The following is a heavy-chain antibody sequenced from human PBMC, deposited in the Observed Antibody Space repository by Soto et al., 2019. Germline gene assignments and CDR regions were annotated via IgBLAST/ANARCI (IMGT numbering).Heavy chain of an antibody. Sequence: SETLSLTCAVSGYSVSSVYYWGWIRQPPGKGLEWIGTVYHSGSTFSNPSLKSRLSISIDTSKNRFSLELTSVTAADTAVYYCARVDRSGWTTAFLHRWGKGRLVTVSS. CDR2: VYHSGST. D-gene: IGHD6-19*01. J-gene: IGHJ5*02. CDR3: ARVDRSGWTTAFLHR. CDR1: GYSVSSVYY. V-gene: IGHV4-38-2*01.